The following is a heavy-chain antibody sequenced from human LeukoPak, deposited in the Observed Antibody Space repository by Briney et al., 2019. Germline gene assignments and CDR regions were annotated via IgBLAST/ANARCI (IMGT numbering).Heavy chain of an antibody. CDR2: INPSGGST. Sequence: ASVKVSCKASGYTFTSYYMHWVRQAPGQGLEWMGIINPSGGSTSYAQKFQGRVTMTRDTSTSTVYMELSSLRSDDTAVYYCARDIPHWYFDLWGRGTLVTVSS. CDR1: GYTFTSYY. CDR3: ARDIPHWYFDL. J-gene: IGHJ2*01. V-gene: IGHV1-46*01. D-gene: IGHD2-2*02.